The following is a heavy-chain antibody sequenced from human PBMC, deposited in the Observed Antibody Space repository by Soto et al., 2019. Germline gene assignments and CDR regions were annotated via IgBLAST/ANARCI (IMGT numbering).Heavy chain of an antibody. CDR3: ARDTGVGPAGFDY. D-gene: IGHD2-2*01. CDR1: GFTFSSYE. Sequence: GGSLRLSCATSGFTFSSYEMNWVRQAPGKGLEWVSHISSGGSSIYYSDSVKGRFTISRDNAKNSVYLQMNSLRAEDTAVYYCARDTGVGPAGFDYWGQGTLVTVSS. V-gene: IGHV3-48*03. CDR2: ISSGGSSI. J-gene: IGHJ4*02.